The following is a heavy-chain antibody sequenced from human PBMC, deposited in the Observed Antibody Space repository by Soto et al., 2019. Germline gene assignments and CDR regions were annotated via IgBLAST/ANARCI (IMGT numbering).Heavy chain of an antibody. V-gene: IGHV3-53*04. D-gene: IGHD7-27*01. Sequence: EVQLVESGGGLVQPGGSLRLSCAASGFTVSRNYMSWVRQAPGKWVEWVSVMYSGGSTYYADAVKGRFTISRHNSKNTLYLQMNSLRAEETAVYYFASGWGIDAFNIWGQGKMVTVSS. J-gene: IGHJ3*02. CDR1: GFTVSRNY. CDR2: MYSGGST. CDR3: ASGWGIDAFNI.